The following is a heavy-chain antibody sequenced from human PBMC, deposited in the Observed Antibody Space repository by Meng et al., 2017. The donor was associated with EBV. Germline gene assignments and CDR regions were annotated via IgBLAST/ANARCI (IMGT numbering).Heavy chain of an antibody. Sequence: QGRLVQCLSEVWKPRYLLKGSWKAAGETYTSYAASWVLQATGQGLEWIGWVLPIFGTANYAQTFQGRVTITADNSTSTAYMELSSLRSEDTAVYFCARAEIAAAGRLDDWGHGTQVTVSS. CDR3: ARAEIAAAGRLDD. CDR1: GETYTSYA. V-gene: IGHV1-69*06. D-gene: IGHD6-13*01. J-gene: IGHJ4*01. CDR2: VLPIFGTA.